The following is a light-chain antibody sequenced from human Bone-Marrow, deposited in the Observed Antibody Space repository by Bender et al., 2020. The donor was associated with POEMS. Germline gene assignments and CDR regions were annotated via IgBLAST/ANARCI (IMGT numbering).Light chain of an antibody. Sequence: QSALTQPASVSGSPGQSITISCTGTTSDIGTYDYVSWYQQHPGNAPKLIIYEVSNRPSGVSNRFSGSKSGNTASLTISGLQAEDEATYYCSSYTSSNSLLFGGGSELTVL. J-gene: IGLJ2*01. V-gene: IGLV2-14*01. CDR3: SSYTSSNSLL. CDR2: EVS. CDR1: TSDIGTYDY.